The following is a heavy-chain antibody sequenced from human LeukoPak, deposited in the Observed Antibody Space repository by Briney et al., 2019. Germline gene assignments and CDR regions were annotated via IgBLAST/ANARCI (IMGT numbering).Heavy chain of an antibody. CDR1: GYTFTGYY. V-gene: IGHV1-2*02. J-gene: IGHJ5*02. D-gene: IGHD3-3*01. Sequence: ASVKVSCKASGYTFTGYYMHWVRQAPGQGLEWMGWINPNSGGTNYAQKFQGRVTMTRDTSISTAYMELSGLRSDDTAVYYCARGTITIFGVVFTENWFDPWGQGTLVTVSS. CDR2: INPNSGGT. CDR3: ARGTITIFGVVFTENWFDP.